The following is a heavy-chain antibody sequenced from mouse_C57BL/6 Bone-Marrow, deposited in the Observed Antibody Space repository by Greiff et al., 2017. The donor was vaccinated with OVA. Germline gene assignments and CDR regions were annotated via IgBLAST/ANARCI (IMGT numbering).Heavy chain of an antibody. CDR2: IYPRSGNT. CDR3: AEGIYYGNYYDV. V-gene: IGHV1-81*01. D-gene: IGHD2-1*01. Sequence: QVHVKQSGAELARPGASVKLSCKASGYTFTSYGISWVKQRTGQGLEWIGEIYPRSGNTYYNEKFKGKATLTADKSSSTAYMELRSLTSEDSAVYFCAEGIYYGNYYDVWGTGTTVTVSS. J-gene: IGHJ1*03. CDR1: GYTFTSYG.